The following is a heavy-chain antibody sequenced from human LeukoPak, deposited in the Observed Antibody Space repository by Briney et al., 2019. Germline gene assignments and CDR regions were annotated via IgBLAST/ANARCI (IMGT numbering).Heavy chain of an antibody. D-gene: IGHD2-21*02. CDR1: GFTVSSYA. V-gene: IGHV3-23*01. CDR3: ARVVTAIPHFDY. J-gene: IGHJ4*02. Sequence: GGSLRLSCAASGFTVSSYALSWVRQAPGKGLEWVSAIRGSGGSTYYADSVKGRFNISRDNSKNTLYLQMNSLRAEDTAVYYCARVVTAIPHFDYWGQGTLVTVSS. CDR2: IRGSGGST.